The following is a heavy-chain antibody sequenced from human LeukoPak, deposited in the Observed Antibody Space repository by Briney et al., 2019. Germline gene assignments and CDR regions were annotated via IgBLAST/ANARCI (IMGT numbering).Heavy chain of an antibody. J-gene: IGHJ4*02. V-gene: IGHV3-53*01. CDR2: IYSGGGT. CDR3: ARGCYYERSGYCPFDY. D-gene: IGHD3-22*01. Sequence: GGSLRLSCAASGFIVSNNYMNWVRQAPGKGLEWVSIIYSGGGTYYADSVKGRFTIPRDNSKNTLYLQMNSLRADDTAVYYCARGCYYERSGYCPFDYWGPGTLVTVSS. CDR1: GFIVSNNY.